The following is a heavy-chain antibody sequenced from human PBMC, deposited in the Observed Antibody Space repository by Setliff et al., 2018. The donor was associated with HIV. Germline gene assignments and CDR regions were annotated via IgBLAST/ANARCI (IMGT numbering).Heavy chain of an antibody. V-gene: IGHV1-3*01. Sequence: ASVKVSCKAFGYTFSANAIHWVRQAPGQRLEWMGYINAGDDNTRYSEKFQGGVTITRDTSANTAYMELSSLRSEDTAVYYCARGSCSGCYLSDYWGLGTLVTVSS. D-gene: IGHD6-19*01. CDR1: GYTFSANA. J-gene: IGHJ4*02. CDR2: INAGDDNT. CDR3: ARGSCSGCYLSDY.